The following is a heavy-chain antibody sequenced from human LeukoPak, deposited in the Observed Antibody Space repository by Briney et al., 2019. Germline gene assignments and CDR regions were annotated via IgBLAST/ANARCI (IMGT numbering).Heavy chain of an antibody. V-gene: IGHV1-69*04. CDR1: GYTFTSYG. CDR2: IIPILGIA. Sequence: SVKVSCKASGYTFTSYGISWVRQAPGQGLEWMGRIIPILGIANYAQKFQGRVTFTADKSTSTAYMELSSLRSEDTAVYYCARDWAAADLRGYYYGMDVWGQGTTVTVSS. D-gene: IGHD6-13*01. CDR3: ARDWAAADLRGYYYGMDV. J-gene: IGHJ6*02.